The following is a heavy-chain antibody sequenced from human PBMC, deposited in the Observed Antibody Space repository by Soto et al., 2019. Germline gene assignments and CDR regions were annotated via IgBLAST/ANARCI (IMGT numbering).Heavy chain of an antibody. J-gene: IGHJ6*02. V-gene: IGHV1-69*01. CDR2: IIPIFGTA. D-gene: IGHD2-15*01. Sequence: QVQLVQSGAEVKKPGSSVKVSCKASGGTFSSYAISWVRQAPGQGLEWMGGIIPIFGTANYAQKFQGRVTITADESTSTAYMELGSLRSEDTAVYYCARTPVVVVAATPVGMDVWGQGTTVTVSS. CDR1: GGTFSSYA. CDR3: ARTPVVVVAATPVGMDV.